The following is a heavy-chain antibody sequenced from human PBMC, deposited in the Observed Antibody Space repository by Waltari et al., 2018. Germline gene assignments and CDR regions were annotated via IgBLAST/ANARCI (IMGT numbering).Heavy chain of an antibody. V-gene: IGHV4-59*01. D-gene: IGHD3-3*01. Sequence: QVQLQESGPGLVKASETLSLTCAVSGDSINIYYWGWIRQPPGEELECIGYIAYNGKTNYNPSLKSRVTISIDTSKTQFSLKLSSVTAADTAVYYCARSYDFWSGYPLDYWGQGTLVTVSS. J-gene: IGHJ4*02. CDR1: GDSINIYY. CDR3: ARSYDFWSGYPLDY. CDR2: IAYNGKT.